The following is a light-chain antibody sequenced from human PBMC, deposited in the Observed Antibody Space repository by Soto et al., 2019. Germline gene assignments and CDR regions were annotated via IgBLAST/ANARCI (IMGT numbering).Light chain of an antibody. V-gene: IGKV3-15*01. CDR3: QQYNNWPET. CDR2: DAS. J-gene: IGKJ1*01. CDR1: QSVSSN. Sequence: EIVMTQSPATLSVSPGERATLSCRASQSVSSNLAWYQQKVGQAPRVLIYDASTRATGIPGRFSGSGSGTEFTITISSLQSEDFAVYYCQQYNNWPETFGQGTKVEIK.